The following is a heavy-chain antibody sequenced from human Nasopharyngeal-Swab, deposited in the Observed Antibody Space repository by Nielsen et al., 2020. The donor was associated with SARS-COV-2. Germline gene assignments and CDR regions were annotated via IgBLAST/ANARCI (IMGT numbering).Heavy chain of an antibody. Sequence: GGSLKISCAASGFTFSSYSMNWVRQAPGKGLEWVSALSGSGGSTYYADSVKGRFTISRDNAKNSLYLQMNSLRAEDTAVYYCARAAGYSSGGGYFDLWGRGTLVTVSS. J-gene: IGHJ2*01. CDR3: ARAAGYSSGGGYFDL. D-gene: IGHD5-18*01. CDR1: GFTFSSYS. CDR2: LSGSGGST. V-gene: IGHV3-21*01.